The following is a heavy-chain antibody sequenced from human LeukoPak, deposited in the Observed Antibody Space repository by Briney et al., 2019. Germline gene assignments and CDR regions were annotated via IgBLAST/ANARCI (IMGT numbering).Heavy chain of an antibody. CDR1: GYTFTNYY. CDR3: ARHTTGYNSPRDSFNI. Sequence: GASVKVSCKASGYTFTNYYMHWVRQAPGQGLEWMGMISPSGASTSYAQKFQGRVTMTRDVSTSTVYMELSSLRSEDTVVYYCARHTTGYNSPRDSFNIWGQGTMVTVSS. V-gene: IGHV1-46*01. CDR2: ISPSGAST. J-gene: IGHJ3*02. D-gene: IGHD1-1*01.